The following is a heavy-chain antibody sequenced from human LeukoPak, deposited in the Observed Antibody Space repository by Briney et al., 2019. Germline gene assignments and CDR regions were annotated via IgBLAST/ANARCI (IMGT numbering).Heavy chain of an antibody. CDR1: GFSFSTYA. V-gene: IGHV3-23*01. Sequence: SLRLSCAASGFSFSTYATSWVRQAPGQGLEWVSAISGSGKTYYPDSVTGRFTISRDNSKNTLFLQMNGLRAEDTAVYYCAKERDAKGYFDYWGQGTLVTVSS. J-gene: IGHJ4*02. CDR2: ISGSGKT. CDR3: AKERDAKGYFDY.